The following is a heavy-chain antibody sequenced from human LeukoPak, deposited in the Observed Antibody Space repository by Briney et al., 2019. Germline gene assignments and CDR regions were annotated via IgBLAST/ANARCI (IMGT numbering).Heavy chain of an antibody. D-gene: IGHD5-18*01. V-gene: IGHV3-21*01. CDR3: ARDSIGYSYGTGY. J-gene: IGHJ4*02. Sequence: PGGSLRLSCAASGFTFSSYSMNWVRQAPGKGLEWVSSISSSSSYIYYADSVKGRFTISRDNAKNSLYLQMNSLRAVDTAVYYCARDSIGYSYGTGYWGQGTLVTVSS. CDR2: ISSSSSYI. CDR1: GFTFSSYS.